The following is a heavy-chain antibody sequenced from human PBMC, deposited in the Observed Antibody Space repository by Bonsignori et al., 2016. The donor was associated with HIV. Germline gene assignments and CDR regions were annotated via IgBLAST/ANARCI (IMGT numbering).Heavy chain of an antibody. J-gene: IGHJ4*01. CDR2: FDPEDGEM. Sequence: QVNLVQSGAEVKKPGASVKVSCKVSGNSLTRFSIHWVRQALGKGLEWMGGFDPEDGEMIYAEKFQGRIIMTEDTSTDTASMDLSSLRSEDTAVYYCATGESWYFDYLGQGTLVTV. CDR3: ATGESWYFDY. D-gene: IGHD3-10*01. CDR1: GNSLTRFS. V-gene: IGHV1-24*01.